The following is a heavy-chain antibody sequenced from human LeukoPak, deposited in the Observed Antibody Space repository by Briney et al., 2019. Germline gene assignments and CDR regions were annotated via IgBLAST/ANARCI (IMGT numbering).Heavy chain of an antibody. CDR2: ISYDGSNK. CDR3: AKSGGYCTNGICYHFDY. Sequence: GGSLRLSCAASGFTFSSYGMHWVRQAPGKGLEWVAVISYDGSNKYYADSVKGRFTISRDNSKNTLFLQMNGLRAEDTAVYYCAKSGGYCTNGICYHFDYWGQGTLVTVSS. D-gene: IGHD2-8*01. V-gene: IGHV3-30*18. CDR1: GFTFSSYG. J-gene: IGHJ4*02.